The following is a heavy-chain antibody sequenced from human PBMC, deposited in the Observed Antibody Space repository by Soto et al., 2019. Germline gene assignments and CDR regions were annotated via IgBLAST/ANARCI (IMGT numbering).Heavy chain of an antibody. V-gene: IGHV1-69*13. CDR3: ARVKLARGEKYQLLTSWFDP. Sequence: GASVKVSCKASGGTFSSYAISWVRQAPGQGLEWMGGIIPIFGTANYAQKFQGRVTITADESTSTAYMELSSLRSEDTAVYYCARVKLARGEKYQLLTSWFDPWGQGTLVTVSS. D-gene: IGHD2-2*01. CDR1: GGTFSSYA. J-gene: IGHJ5*02. CDR2: IIPIFGTA.